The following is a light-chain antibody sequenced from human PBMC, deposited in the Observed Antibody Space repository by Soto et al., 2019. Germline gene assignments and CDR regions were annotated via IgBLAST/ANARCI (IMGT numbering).Light chain of an antibody. V-gene: IGLV2-11*01. J-gene: IGLJ1*01. CDR3: CSYAGGHIHYI. CDR1: SSDVGGYNY. CDR2: DVT. Sequence: QSALTQPRSVSGYPGQSVTVSCTGTSSDVGGYNYVSWYRQYPGEAPKLLIYDVTERLSGVPDRFSGSKSGNTASLTISGLQAEDEADYYCCSYAGGHIHYIIGTGTKVTVL.